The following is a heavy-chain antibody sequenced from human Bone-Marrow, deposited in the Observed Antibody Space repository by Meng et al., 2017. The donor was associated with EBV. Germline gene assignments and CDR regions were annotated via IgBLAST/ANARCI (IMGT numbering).Heavy chain of an antibody. Sequence: QITLKESRPSLINPPLTLTLTCTFSGFSLSTSGMGVAWIRQPPGKALEWLALIYWDDETRYSPALKNRLTVTKDSSKNQVVFRMANLDPADTATYYCAHRRSDSGWFGYWGQGTLVTVSS. CDR2: IYWDDET. CDR3: AHRRSDSGWFGY. V-gene: IGHV2-5*02. D-gene: IGHD6-19*01. J-gene: IGHJ4*02. CDR1: GFSLSTSGMG.